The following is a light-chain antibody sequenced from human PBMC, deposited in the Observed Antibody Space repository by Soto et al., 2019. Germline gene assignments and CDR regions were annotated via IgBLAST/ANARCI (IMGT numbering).Light chain of an antibody. V-gene: IGKV3-15*01. CDR3: QHYGRPPIP. CDR2: AAT. CDR1: TISNT. Sequence: TISNTLAWYQQKPGQAPRLLIYAATTRATGVSARFSGSGSGTDLTIPINPLDPEDFALYYCQHYGRPPIPFAQGTQLEIK. J-gene: IGKJ5*01.